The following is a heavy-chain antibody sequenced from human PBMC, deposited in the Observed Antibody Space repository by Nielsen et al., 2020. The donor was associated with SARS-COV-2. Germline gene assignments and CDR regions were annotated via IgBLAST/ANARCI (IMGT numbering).Heavy chain of an antibody. CDR2: INPSGGST. D-gene: IGHD3-3*01. V-gene: IGHV1-46*01. CDR3: ARGPGSYYDFWSGSLDYNWFDP. J-gene: IGHJ5*02. Sequence: WVRQAPGQGLEWMGIINPSGGSTSYAQKFQGRVTMTRDTSTSTVYMELSSLRSEDTAVYYCARGPGSYYDFWSGSLDYNWFDPGGQGTLVTVSS.